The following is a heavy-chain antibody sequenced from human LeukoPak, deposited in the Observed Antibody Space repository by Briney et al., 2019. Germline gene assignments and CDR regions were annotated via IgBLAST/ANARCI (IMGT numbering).Heavy chain of an antibody. CDR3: ARDMCGGDCYLYYFDY. J-gene: IGHJ4*02. Sequence: GGSLRLSCAASGFTFSSYWMSWVRQGPGKGLEWVANIKQDGSEKYYVDYVKGRFTISRDNAKNSLYLQMNSLRAEDTAVYYCARDMCGGDCYLYYFDYWGQGTLVTVSS. D-gene: IGHD2-21*02. V-gene: IGHV3-7*01. CDR2: IKQDGSEK. CDR1: GFTFSSYW.